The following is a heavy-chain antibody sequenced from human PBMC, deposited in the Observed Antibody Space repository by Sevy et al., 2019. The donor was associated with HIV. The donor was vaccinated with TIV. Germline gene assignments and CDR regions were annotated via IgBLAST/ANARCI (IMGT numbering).Heavy chain of an antibody. V-gene: IGHV3-11*04. CDR2: ISSSGSTI. D-gene: IGHD3-10*01. CDR3: ARAYDNGDSNDY. CDR1: GFTFSDYY. Sequence: GGSLRLSCAAPGFTFSDYYMSWIRQAPGKGLEWVSYISSSGSTIYYAGSVKGRFNISRDNAKNSLYLQMNSLRAEDTSVYYWARAYDNGDSNDYWGQGTLVTVSS. J-gene: IGHJ4*02.